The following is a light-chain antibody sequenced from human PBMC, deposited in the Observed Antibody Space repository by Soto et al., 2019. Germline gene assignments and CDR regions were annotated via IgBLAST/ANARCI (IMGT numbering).Light chain of an antibody. CDR2: GAS. CDR1: QSVSSN. CDR3: QKYNSAPLT. J-gene: IGKJ4*01. V-gene: IGKV3-15*01. Sequence: EIVMTQSPATLSVSPGEIATLSFSASQSVSSNLAWYQQKPGQAPRLLIYGASTRATGIPARFSGSGSGTEFTLTISSLQPEDVAAYYCQKYNSAPLTFGGGTKVDIK.